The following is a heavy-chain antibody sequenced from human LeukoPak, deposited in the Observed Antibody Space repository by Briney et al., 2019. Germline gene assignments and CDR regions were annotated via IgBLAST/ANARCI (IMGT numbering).Heavy chain of an antibody. V-gene: IGHV4-30-4*01. J-gene: IGHJ4*02. CDR2: IYYSGST. D-gene: IGHD5-12*01. Sequence: SETLSLTCTVSGGSISSGDYYWSWIRQPPGKGLEWIGYIYYSGSTYYNPSLKSRVTISVDTSKNQFSLKLSSVTAADTAVYYCARYSGYDEGDYWGQGTLVTVSS. CDR3: ARYSGYDEGDY. CDR1: GGSISSGDYY.